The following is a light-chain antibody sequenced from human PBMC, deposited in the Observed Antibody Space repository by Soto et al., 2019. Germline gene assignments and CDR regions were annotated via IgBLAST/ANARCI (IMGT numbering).Light chain of an antibody. CDR2: GAS. J-gene: IGKJ1*01. Sequence: EIVLTQSPATLSLSPGERATLSCRASQSVSSYLAWYQQKPGQAPRLLIYGASNRATGIPARFSGSGSGTDFTLTISSLQPDDFATYYCQHYSSYSEAFGQGTKVELK. V-gene: IGKV3-11*01. CDR1: QSVSSY. CDR3: QHYSSYSEA.